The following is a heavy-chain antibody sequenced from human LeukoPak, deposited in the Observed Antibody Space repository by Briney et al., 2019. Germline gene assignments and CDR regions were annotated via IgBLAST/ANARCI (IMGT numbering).Heavy chain of an antibody. J-gene: IGHJ5*02. CDR3: ARGLYDFWSGRNWSDP. D-gene: IGHD3-3*01. V-gene: IGHV1-69*01. CDR1: GGTFSSYA. CDR2: IIPIFGTA. Sequence: SVKVSCKASGGTFSSYAISWVRQAPGQGLEWMGGIIPIFGTANYAQKFQGRVTITADESTSTAYMELSSLRSEDTAVYYCARGLYDFWSGRNWSDPWGREPWSPSP.